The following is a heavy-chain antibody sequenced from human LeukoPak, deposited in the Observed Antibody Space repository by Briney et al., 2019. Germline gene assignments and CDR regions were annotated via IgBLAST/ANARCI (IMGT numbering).Heavy chain of an antibody. CDR3: ARDDQYDYVWGSYRYHDY. V-gene: IGHV3-21*01. CDR2: ISSSSSYI. J-gene: IGHJ4*02. D-gene: IGHD3-16*02. Sequence: PGGSLRLSCAASGFTFSSYSMNWVRQAPGKGLEWVSSISSSSSYIYYADSVKGRFTISRDNAKNSLYLQMNSLRAEDTAVYYCARDDQYDYVWGSYRYHDYWGQGTLVTVSS. CDR1: GFTFSSYS.